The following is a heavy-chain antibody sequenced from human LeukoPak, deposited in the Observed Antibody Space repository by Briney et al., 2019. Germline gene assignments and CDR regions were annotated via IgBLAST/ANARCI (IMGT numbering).Heavy chain of an antibody. V-gene: IGHV3-23*01. Sequence: GGSLRLSCAASGLTFSSYAMSWVHQAPGKGLEGVSALSGRGDRTYYADSVKGRFTISRDNSKNTLYLQMNSLRAEDTAVYYCAKDGPAGSGYQFDCWGQGTLVTVSS. CDR1: GLTFSSYA. CDR3: AKDGPAGSGYQFDC. D-gene: IGHD3-22*01. J-gene: IGHJ4*02. CDR2: LSGRGDRT.